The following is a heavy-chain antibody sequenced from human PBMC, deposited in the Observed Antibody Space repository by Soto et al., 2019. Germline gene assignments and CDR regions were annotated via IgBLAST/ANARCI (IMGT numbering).Heavy chain of an antibody. CDR2: TSFDERYK. CDR3: ARDPRGDYDTAAYFDS. Sequence: QVQLVESGGGVVQPGRSLRLPCEASGFTFTGYAMHWVRQAPGKGLEWVAITSFDERYKFYAASVKGRFTISRDNSKNTLYLQMDSLSPEDTARYFCARDPRGDYDTAAYFDSWGQGALVIVSS. D-gene: IGHD3-22*01. V-gene: IGHV3-30*04. CDR1: GFTFTGYA. J-gene: IGHJ4*02.